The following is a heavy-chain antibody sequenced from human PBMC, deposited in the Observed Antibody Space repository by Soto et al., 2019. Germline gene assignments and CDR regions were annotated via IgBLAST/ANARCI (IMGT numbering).Heavy chain of an antibody. CDR2: ISGSGADT. D-gene: IGHD4-17*01. V-gene: IGHV3-23*01. CDR1: GFTFISYA. Sequence: GGSLRLSCAASGFTFISYAMSWVRQAPGKGLEWVSGISGSGADTFYASSVKGRFTISRDNSKNTVYLQMSALRGEDTAVYYCAKCLLNYGGNCYSDHWGQGSLGTVSS. J-gene: IGHJ4*02. CDR3: AKCLLNYGGNCYSDH.